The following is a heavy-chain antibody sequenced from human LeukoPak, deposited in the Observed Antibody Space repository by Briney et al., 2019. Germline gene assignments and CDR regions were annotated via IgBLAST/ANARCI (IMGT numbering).Heavy chain of an antibody. Sequence: PGGSLRLSCAASGFTFSTYGFNWVRQAPGKGLEWVSYISTSYSTIYYADSVMGRFTISRDSAKNSLYLQMNSLRAEDTAVYYCARDLYDSSGYYYTPPLHPNACDIWGQGTMVTVSS. CDR2: ISTSYSTI. CDR1: GFTFSTYG. D-gene: IGHD3-22*01. J-gene: IGHJ3*02. CDR3: ARDLYDSSGYYYTPPLHPNACDI. V-gene: IGHV3-48*01.